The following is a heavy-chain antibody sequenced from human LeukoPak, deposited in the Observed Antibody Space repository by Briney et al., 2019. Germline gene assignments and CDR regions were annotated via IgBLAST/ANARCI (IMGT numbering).Heavy chain of an antibody. Sequence: SETLSLTCTVSGGSISSYYWSWIRQPPGKGLEWIGYIYYSGSTNYNPSLKSRVTISVDTSKNQFSLKLSSVTAADTAVYYCARDSSTVTTNAFDYWGQGTLVTVSS. CDR1: GGSISSYY. J-gene: IGHJ4*02. CDR3: ARDSSTVTTNAFDY. CDR2: IYYSGST. D-gene: IGHD4-17*01. V-gene: IGHV4-59*01.